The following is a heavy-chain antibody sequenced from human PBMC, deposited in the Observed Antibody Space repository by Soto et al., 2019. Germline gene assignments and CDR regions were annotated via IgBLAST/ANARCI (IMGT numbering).Heavy chain of an antibody. CDR1: GYTFFTYG. V-gene: IGHV1-18*01. CDR2: ISTYSGDT. D-gene: IGHD5-12*01. Sequence: QVHLVQSGVEVKTPGASVKVSCQASGYTFFTYGISWVRQAPGQGLEWMGWISTYSGDTKYAQKFQGRVTMTTDTSTTTAYLELRSLRSDDTAVYYCARHHGPTTSENWFDPWGQGTLVTVSP. J-gene: IGHJ5*02. CDR3: ARHHGPTTSENWFDP.